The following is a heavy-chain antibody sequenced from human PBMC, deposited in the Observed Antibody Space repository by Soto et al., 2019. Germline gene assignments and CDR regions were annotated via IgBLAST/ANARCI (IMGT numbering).Heavy chain of an antibody. D-gene: IGHD3-16*01. CDR3: AKDTYAGPLDY. CDR2: ISYDGSNK. V-gene: IGHV3-30*18. J-gene: IGHJ4*02. CDR1: GFTFSSYG. Sequence: QVQLVESGGGVVQPGRSLRLSCAASGFTFSSYGMHWVRQAPGKGLEWVAVISYDGSNKYYADSVKGRFTISRDNSKNTLYLQMNSLRAEDTAVSYCAKDTYAGPLDYWGQGTLVTVSS.